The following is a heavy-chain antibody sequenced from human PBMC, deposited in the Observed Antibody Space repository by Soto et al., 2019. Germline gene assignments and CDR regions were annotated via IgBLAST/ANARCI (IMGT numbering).Heavy chain of an antibody. D-gene: IGHD6-19*01. CDR3: AKKVAGSKPLDD. Sequence: EVQLLESGGGLVQPGGSLRLSCAASGFTFSSYAMTWVRQAPGKGLEWVSSISGGGGGTYYADSVKGRFTISRDNSKNTLYLQMNSLRAEDTAIYYCAKKVAGSKPLDDWGQGTLVTVSS. J-gene: IGHJ4*02. CDR2: ISGGGGGT. V-gene: IGHV3-23*01. CDR1: GFTFSSYA.